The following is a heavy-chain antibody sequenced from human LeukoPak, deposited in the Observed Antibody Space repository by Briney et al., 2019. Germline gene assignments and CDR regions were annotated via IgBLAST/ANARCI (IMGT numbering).Heavy chain of an antibody. CDR1: GGSIRSSGYY. CDR2: IYYSGNT. CDR3: ARHRVYDWNYPIWFDP. J-gene: IGHJ5*02. Sequence: SETLSLTCTVSGGSIRSSGYYRAWIRQPPGKGLESIAYIYYSGNTYYNPSLKSRVTISVDTSKNQFSLKLTSVTAADTAVYYCARHRVYDWNYPIWFDPWGQGTLVTVSS. V-gene: IGHV4-39*01. D-gene: IGHD3-16*01.